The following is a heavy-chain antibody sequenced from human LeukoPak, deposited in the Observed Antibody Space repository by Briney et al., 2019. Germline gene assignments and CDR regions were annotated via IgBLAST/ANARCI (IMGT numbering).Heavy chain of an antibody. J-gene: IGHJ6*02. V-gene: IGHV1-69*13. D-gene: IGHD2-2*01. CDR3: ARGFGVVVPDGNLDYCYYGMDV. CDR1: GYTFTSYA. Sequence: ASVKVSCKASGYTFTSYAISWVRQAPGQGLEWMGGIIPIFGTANYAQKFQGRVTITADESTSTAYMELSSLRSEDTAVYYCARGFGVVVPDGNLDYCYYGMDVWGQGTTVTVSS. CDR2: IIPIFGTA.